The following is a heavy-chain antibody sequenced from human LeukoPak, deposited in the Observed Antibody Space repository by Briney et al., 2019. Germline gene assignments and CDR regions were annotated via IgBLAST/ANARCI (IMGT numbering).Heavy chain of an antibody. Sequence: PGGSLRLSCAASGFTFSSYAMSWVRQAPGKGLEWVSAISGSGGSTYYADSVKGRFTISRDNSKNTLYLQMNSLRAGDTAVYYCAKARRLRIAAAGVFDYWGQGTLVTVSS. CDR1: GFTFSSYA. CDR3: AKARRLRIAAAGVFDY. D-gene: IGHD6-13*01. J-gene: IGHJ4*02. V-gene: IGHV3-23*01. CDR2: ISGSGGST.